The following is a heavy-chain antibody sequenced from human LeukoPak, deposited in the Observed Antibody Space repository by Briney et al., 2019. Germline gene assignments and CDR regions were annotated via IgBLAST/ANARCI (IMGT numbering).Heavy chain of an antibody. D-gene: IGHD6-19*01. CDR2: ISTNGGST. CDR1: GFTFSSYA. V-gene: IGHV3-64D*09. Sequence: GGSLRLSCSASGFTFSSYAMHWVRQAPGKRLEYVSCISTNGGSTYYADSVKGRFTISRENSKNTIFLKMGSMRAEDTAVYYCVYSSGWPLWGQGTLVTVSS. J-gene: IGHJ4*02. CDR3: VYSSGWPL.